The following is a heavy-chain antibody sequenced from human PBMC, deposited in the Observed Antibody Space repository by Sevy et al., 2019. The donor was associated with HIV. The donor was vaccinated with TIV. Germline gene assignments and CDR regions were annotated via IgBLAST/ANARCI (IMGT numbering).Heavy chain of an antibody. CDR3: AKGVGYSGYDSEGFDY. Sequence: GGSLRLSCAASGFTFSSYAMSWVRQAPGKGLEWVSAISGSGGSTYYADSVKGRFTISRDNSKNTRYLQMNSLRAEDTAVYYCAKGVGYSGYDSEGFDYWGQGTLVTVSS. CDR2: ISGSGGST. J-gene: IGHJ4*02. V-gene: IGHV3-23*01. CDR1: GFTFSSYA. D-gene: IGHD5-12*01.